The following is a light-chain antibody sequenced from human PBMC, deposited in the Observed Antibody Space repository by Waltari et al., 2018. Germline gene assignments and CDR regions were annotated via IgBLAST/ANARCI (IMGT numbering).Light chain of an antibody. J-gene: IGKJ1*01. Sequence: DIQVTQSPSTLSASVGDRVTITCRASQSIVVWLAWYQQKPGKAPILLIYKASYLESGVPSRFSGSGSETEFTLTISSLQADDFATYYCLQYNSYPWTFGQGTKVEIK. V-gene: IGKV1-5*03. CDR3: LQYNSYPWT. CDR2: KAS. CDR1: QSIVVW.